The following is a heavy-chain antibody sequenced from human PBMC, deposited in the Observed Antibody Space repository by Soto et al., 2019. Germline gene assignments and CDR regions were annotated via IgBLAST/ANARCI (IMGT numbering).Heavy chain of an antibody. Sequence: SETLSLTCSFSCYSIISGFHWGWIRQPPGKGLEWIGSMYHSGTTYYNSSLKSRLTMSVDTSKNQFSLRLSSVTAADTAVYYCTREGYDRADYWGQGTLVTVSS. D-gene: IGHD3-10*02. J-gene: IGHJ4*02. V-gene: IGHV4-38-2*02. CDR2: MYHSGTT. CDR1: CYSIISGFH. CDR3: TREGYDRADY.